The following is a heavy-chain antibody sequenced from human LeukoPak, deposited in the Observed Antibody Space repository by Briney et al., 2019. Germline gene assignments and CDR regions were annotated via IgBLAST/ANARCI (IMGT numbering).Heavy chain of an antibody. Sequence: GGSLRLSCTASGFTFGDYTMIWFRQAPGKGLEWVGFIRSKAYGGTTEYAASVKGRFTISRDDSKSIAYLQMNSLKTEDTAVYYCTRDLYPGYSSGWAGYWGQGTLVTVSS. V-gene: IGHV3-49*03. CDR3: TRDLYPGYSSGWAGY. D-gene: IGHD6-19*01. CDR2: IRSKAYGGTT. J-gene: IGHJ4*02. CDR1: GFTFGDYT.